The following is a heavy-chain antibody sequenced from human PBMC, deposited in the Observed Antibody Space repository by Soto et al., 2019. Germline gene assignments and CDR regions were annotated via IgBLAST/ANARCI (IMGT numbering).Heavy chain of an antibody. D-gene: IGHD6-6*01. CDR1: GGSVSSGSYY. CDR2: IYYGGST. Sequence: QVQLQESGPGLVKPSETLSLTCTVSGGSVSSGSYYWSWIRQPPGKGLEWIGYIYYGGSTTYNPSLKSRVTISVDTSKNQFSLKLSSVTAADTAVYYCARISSSYYYYGMDVWGQGTTVTVSS. J-gene: IGHJ6*02. CDR3: ARISSSYYYYGMDV. V-gene: IGHV4-61*01.